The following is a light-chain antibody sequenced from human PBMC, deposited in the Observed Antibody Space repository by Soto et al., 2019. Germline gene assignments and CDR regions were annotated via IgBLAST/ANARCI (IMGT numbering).Light chain of an antibody. CDR2: KAS. J-gene: IGKJ2*01. V-gene: IGKV1-5*03. CDR3: QQSHNRYT. Sequence: DIQMTQSPSTPSGSVGDRVTITCRASQTISSWLAWYQQKPGKAPKLLIYKASTLKSGVPSRFSGSGSGTEFTLTIESLQSEDFAVYYCQQSHNRYTFGQGTKLDIK. CDR1: QTISSW.